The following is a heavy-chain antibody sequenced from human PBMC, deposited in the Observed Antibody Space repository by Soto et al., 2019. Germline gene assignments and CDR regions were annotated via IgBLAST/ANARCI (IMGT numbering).Heavy chain of an antibody. V-gene: IGHV3-7*01. J-gene: IGHJ4*02. CDR2: IKEDGSEK. D-gene: IGHD3-10*01. Sequence: GGSLRLSCAASGFTFSNYWMSWVRQAPGKGLEWVANIKEDGSEKNYVDSVKGQFTISRDNAKNSLYLQMNSLRAEDTAVYYCARERYYYGSGEYWGQGTLVTVSS. CDR3: ARERYYYGSGEY. CDR1: GFTFSNYW.